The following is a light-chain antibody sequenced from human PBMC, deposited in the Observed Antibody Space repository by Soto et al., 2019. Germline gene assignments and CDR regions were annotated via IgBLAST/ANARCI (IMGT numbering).Light chain of an antibody. CDR2: DAS. Sequence: DIQMTQSPSTLSASVGDRVTITCRASQNIDDYLAWYQQKPGKAPKPLIYDASNLQSGVPSRFSGSGSGTEFTLIISSLQPDDFATYYCQQYNSYWMFGLGTKVDIK. V-gene: IGKV1-5*01. CDR1: QNIDDY. J-gene: IGKJ1*01. CDR3: QQYNSYWM.